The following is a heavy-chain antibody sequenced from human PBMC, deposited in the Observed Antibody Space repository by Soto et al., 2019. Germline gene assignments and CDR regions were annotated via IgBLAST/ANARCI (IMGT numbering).Heavy chain of an antibody. CDR1: GYTFTSYG. CDR3: ARVPLQDYGDYGRAFDI. CDR2: ISAYNGNT. J-gene: IGHJ3*02. V-gene: IGHV1-18*01. D-gene: IGHD4-17*01. Sequence: QVQLVQSGAEVKKPGASVKVSCKASGYTFTSYGISWVRQAPGQGLEWVGLISAYNGNTNYAQKRQGRVTMTTDTSTRTAYMELRSLRSDDTAVYYCARVPLQDYGDYGRAFDIWGQGTMVTVSS.